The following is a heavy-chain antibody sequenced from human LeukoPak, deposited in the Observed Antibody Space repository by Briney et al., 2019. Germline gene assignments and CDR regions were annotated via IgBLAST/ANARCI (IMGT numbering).Heavy chain of an antibody. CDR3: ARDLSFGSLDF. Sequence: PGGSLRLYCAASGLTLSSHGMHWVRQAPGKGLEWVAGMWYDGSKEDYADSVKGRFTISRDMSKNTLNLQMNSLRVEDTAMFYCARDLSFGSLDFRGQGTLVTVSS. CDR2: MWYDGSKE. V-gene: IGHV3-33*01. J-gene: IGHJ4*02. CDR1: GLTLSSHG. D-gene: IGHD1-26*01.